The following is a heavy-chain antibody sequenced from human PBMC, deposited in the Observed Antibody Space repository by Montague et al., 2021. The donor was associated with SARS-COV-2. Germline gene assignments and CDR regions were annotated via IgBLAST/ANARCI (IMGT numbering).Heavy chain of an antibody. D-gene: IGHD5/OR15-5a*01. Sequence: SLRLSCAASGFTFSSSAMHWVRQAPGKGLEWVALISYDGNDKFYADSVKGRFTVSRDNSKNTLYLQMNSLGAEDTAVYYCARDVSIRGWGRRWFDYWGQGAPVTVSS. CDR2: ISYDGNDK. CDR1: GFTFSSSA. CDR3: ARDVSIRGWGRRWFDY. V-gene: IGHV3-30-3*01. J-gene: IGHJ4*02.